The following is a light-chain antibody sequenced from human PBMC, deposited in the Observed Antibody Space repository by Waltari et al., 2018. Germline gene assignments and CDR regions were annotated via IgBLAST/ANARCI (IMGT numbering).Light chain of an antibody. J-gene: IGKJ5*01. CDR1: HDISNY. CDR3: QQYNSYSIT. V-gene: IGKV1-33*01. Sequence: DIQMTQSPSSLSASVGDRVTITCQASHDISNYLNWYQQKPGKAPKLLIYDASNLETGVPSRFSGSGSGTDFSFTISSLQPEDIATYYCQQYNSYSITFGQGTRLEIK. CDR2: DAS.